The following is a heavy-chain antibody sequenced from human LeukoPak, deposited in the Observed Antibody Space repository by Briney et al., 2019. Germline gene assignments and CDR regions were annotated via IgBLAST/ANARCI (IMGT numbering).Heavy chain of an antibody. Sequence: PGGSLRLSCAGSGFTFNNYAMSWVRQTPGKGLEWVSAMSGSGEITNYADSVKGRFAISRDNSKNTLYLQMNSLRAEDTAVYYCAKAPGGYYDSSGYYLYYYYGMDVWGQGTTVTVSS. J-gene: IGHJ6*02. CDR1: GFTFNNYA. V-gene: IGHV3-23*01. CDR2: MSGSGEIT. CDR3: AKAPGGYYDSSGYYLYYYYGMDV. D-gene: IGHD3-22*01.